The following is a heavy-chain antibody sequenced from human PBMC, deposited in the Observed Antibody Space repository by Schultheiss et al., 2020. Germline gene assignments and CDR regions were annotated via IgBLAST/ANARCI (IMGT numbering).Heavy chain of an antibody. Sequence: SETLSLTCTAYGYSISSGYYWAWIRQSPGKELEWIGAIHHSGHTYYRPSLKSRLTISIDTSRNQFSLTLSSVTAADTAVYYCARESSSTSREGYYYGMDVWGQGTTVNVYS. D-gene: IGHD2-2*01. CDR1: GYSISSGYY. CDR3: ARESSSTSREGYYYGMDV. CDR2: IHHSGHT. J-gene: IGHJ6*02. V-gene: IGHV4-38-2*02.